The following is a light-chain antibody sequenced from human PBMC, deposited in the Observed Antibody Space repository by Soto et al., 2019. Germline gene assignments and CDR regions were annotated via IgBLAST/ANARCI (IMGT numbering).Light chain of an antibody. CDR2: EVT. CDR1: SSEIATFDL. J-gene: IGLJ1*01. Sequence: QSALTQPASVSGSPGQSITITCTGSSSEIATFDLASWYQHHPGKAPKLIIFEVTQRPAGISGRFSGSKSGNTASLTISGLLAEDEADYYCCSFAGRSPPHSVFGTGTKLTVL. CDR3: CSFAGRSPPHSV. V-gene: IGLV2-23*02.